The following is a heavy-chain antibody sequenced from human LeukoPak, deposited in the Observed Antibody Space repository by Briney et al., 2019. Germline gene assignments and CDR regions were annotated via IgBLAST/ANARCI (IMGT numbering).Heavy chain of an antibody. CDR2: ISTSSNYI. J-gene: IGHJ4*02. CDR3: ARDFIVVGATGVGY. Sequence: SGGSLRLSCAASGFTFNSYTMNWVRQAPGKGLEWVSFISTSSNYIYYADSVKGRFTISRDNAKNALYLQMNSLRAEDTAVYYCARDFIVVGATGVGYWGQGTLVTVSS. CDR1: GFTFNSYT. D-gene: IGHD1-26*01. V-gene: IGHV3-21*01.